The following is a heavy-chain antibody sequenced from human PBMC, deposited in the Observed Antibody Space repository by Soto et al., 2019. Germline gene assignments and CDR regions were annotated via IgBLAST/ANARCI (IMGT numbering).Heavy chain of an antibody. V-gene: IGHV1-18*01. CDR1: GYTVTSYS. Sequence: ASGKVACKASGYTVTSYSFSWVRQAPGQGLEWMGWISPYNDYTTYAEKLQGRVTMTADTSSKTVYMELRRLGSDDTAVYYCARGGYSDNVWGKLSDYGLDVWGQGTTVTVSS. CDR2: ISPYNDYT. CDR3: ARGGYSDNVWGKLSDYGLDV. D-gene: IGHD3-16*01. J-gene: IGHJ6*02.